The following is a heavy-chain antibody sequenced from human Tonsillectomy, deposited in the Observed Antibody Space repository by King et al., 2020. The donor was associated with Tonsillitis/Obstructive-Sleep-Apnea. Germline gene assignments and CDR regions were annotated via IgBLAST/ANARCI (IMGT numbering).Heavy chain of an antibody. V-gene: IGHV3-30*04. D-gene: IGHD3-16*01. J-gene: IGHJ6*02. CDR1: GFTFSSYA. CDR3: AREGGTNQFSYCYGMDV. CDR2: ISFDGTNK. Sequence: VQLVESGGGVVQPGRSLRLSCAASGFTFSSYAMHWVRQAPGKGLEWVAVISFDGTNKYYADSVKGRFTISRDNSRNTLYLQINSLTAADSAVYYCAREGGTNQFSYCYGMDVWGQGTTVTVSS.